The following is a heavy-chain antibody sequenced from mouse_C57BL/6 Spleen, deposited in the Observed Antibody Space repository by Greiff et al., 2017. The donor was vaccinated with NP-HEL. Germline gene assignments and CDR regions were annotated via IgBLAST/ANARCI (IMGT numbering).Heavy chain of an antibody. D-gene: IGHD1-1*01. CDR1: GFNIKDYY. CDR3: ATDGSSYWYFDV. Sequence: EVKVVESGAELVKPGASVKLSCTASGFNIKDYYMHWVKQRTEQGLEWIGRIDPEDGETKYAPKFQGKATITADTSSNTAYLQLSSLTSEDTAVYYCATDGSSYWYFDVWGTGTTVTVSS. CDR2: IDPEDGET. V-gene: IGHV14-2*01. J-gene: IGHJ1*03.